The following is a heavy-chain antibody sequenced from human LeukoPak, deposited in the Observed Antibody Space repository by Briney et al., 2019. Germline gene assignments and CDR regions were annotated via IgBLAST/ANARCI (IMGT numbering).Heavy chain of an antibody. CDR2: ISGSGGST. D-gene: IGHD2-15*01. J-gene: IGHJ1*01. CDR1: GFTFSSYA. Sequence: GGSLRLSCAASGFTFSSYAMSWVRQAPGKGLEWVSAISGSGGSTYYADSVKGRFTISRDNSKNTLYLQMNSLRAENTAVYYCAKVGCSGGSCYPLPEYFQHWGQGTLVTVSS. CDR3: AKVGCSGGSCYPLPEYFQH. V-gene: IGHV3-23*01.